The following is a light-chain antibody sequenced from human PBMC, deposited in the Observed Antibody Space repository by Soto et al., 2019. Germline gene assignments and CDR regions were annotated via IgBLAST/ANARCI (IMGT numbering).Light chain of an antibody. CDR1: SSNIGINT. V-gene: IGLV1-44*01. J-gene: IGLJ1*01. CDR2: GNN. CDR3: CSYAGSYTHV. Sequence: QSVLTQPPSASGTPGQTITISCSGGSSNIGINTVSWYEHLPGTAPRLLIYGNNQRPSGVPDRFSGSKSGNTASLTIYGLQAEDEADYYCCSYAGSYTHVFGTGTKVTVL.